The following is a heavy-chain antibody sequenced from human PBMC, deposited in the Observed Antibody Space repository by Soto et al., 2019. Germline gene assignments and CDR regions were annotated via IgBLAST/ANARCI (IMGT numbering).Heavy chain of an antibody. D-gene: IGHD4-4*01. CDR3: AGALQRDSYSNYLNWFDP. CDR2: IYYSGST. V-gene: IGHV4-31*03. CDR1: GGSISSGGYY. Sequence: SETLSLTCTVSGGSISSGGYYWSWIRQHPGKGLEWIGYIYYSGSTYYNPSLKSRVTISVDTSKNQFSLKLSSVTAADTAVYYCAGALQRDSYSNYLNWFDPWGQGTLVTVSS. J-gene: IGHJ5*02.